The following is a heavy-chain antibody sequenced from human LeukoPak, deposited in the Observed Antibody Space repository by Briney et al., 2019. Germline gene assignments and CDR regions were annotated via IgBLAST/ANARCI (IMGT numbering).Heavy chain of an antibody. Sequence: GESLRISCRGSGHSFATYWIGWVRQMPGKGLDWMGIIYPGDSNIRYSPSFQGQVTISADKSSSTVYLQWRSLKASDTAMYYCARQYYFNSSSYLAFDYWGQGTLVTVSS. CDR3: ARQYYFNSSSYLAFDY. CDR2: IYPGDSNI. CDR1: GHSFATYW. D-gene: IGHD3-22*01. V-gene: IGHV5-51*01. J-gene: IGHJ4*02.